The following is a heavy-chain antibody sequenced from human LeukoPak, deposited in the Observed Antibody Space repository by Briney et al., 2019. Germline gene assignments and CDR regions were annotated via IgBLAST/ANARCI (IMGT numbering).Heavy chain of an antibody. J-gene: IGHJ5*02. CDR2: IIPIFGTA. Sequence: ASVKVSCKASGGTFSSYAISWVRQAPGQGLEWMGGIIPIFGTANYAQKFQGRVTITAEKSTSTPYMELSSLRSEDTAVYYCARIQYCSSTSCYAGQYNWFDPWGQGTLVTVCS. CDR3: ARIQYCSSTSCYAGQYNWFDP. D-gene: IGHD2-2*01. V-gene: IGHV1-69*06. CDR1: GGTFSSYA.